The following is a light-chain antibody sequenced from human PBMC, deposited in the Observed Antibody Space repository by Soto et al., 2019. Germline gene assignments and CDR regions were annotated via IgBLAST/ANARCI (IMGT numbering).Light chain of an antibody. CDR2: EIT. J-gene: IGLJ1*01. CDR1: SSDVGGYDF. Sequence: QSALAQPASVSGSPGQSITISCTGASSDVGGYDFVSSRQHHPGTPPKLIIYEITHRPSGVSHRFSGSKSASTASLTISGLQVEDEADYFCGSYSSTTTREVFGTGTKVTVL. CDR3: GSYSSTTTREV. V-gene: IGLV2-14*01.